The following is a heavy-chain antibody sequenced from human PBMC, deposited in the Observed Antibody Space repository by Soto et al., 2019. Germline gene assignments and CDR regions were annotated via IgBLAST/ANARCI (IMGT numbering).Heavy chain of an antibody. J-gene: IGHJ4*02. CDR3: ARGRWLRQSFDY. Sequence: QVQLEQWGAGLLKPSETLSLTCAVYGGSFSGYYWSWIRQPPGKGLEWIGKINHRGSTNYNPSRKSRVTISVDSSKNQFSPDLYSVTGADTAVDYCARGRWLRQSFDYWGQGTLVTVSS. CDR2: INHRGST. CDR1: GGSFSGYY. D-gene: IGHD5-12*01. V-gene: IGHV4-34*02.